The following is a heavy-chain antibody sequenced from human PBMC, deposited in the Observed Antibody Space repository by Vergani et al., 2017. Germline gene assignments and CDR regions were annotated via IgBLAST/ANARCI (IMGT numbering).Heavy chain of an antibody. Sequence: VSCKASGGTFSSYTISWVRQAPGQGLEWMGRIIPILGIANYAQKFQGRVTITADKSTSTAYMELSSLRSEDTAVYYCARDSEQQLAFYYYGMDVWGQGTTVTVSS. CDR2: IIPILGIA. CDR1: GGTFSSYT. V-gene: IGHV1-69*04. J-gene: IGHJ6*02. D-gene: IGHD6-13*01. CDR3: ARDSEQQLAFYYYGMDV.